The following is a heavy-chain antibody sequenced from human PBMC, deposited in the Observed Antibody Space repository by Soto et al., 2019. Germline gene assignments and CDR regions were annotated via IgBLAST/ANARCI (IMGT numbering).Heavy chain of an antibody. D-gene: IGHD2-2*01. V-gene: IGHV4-59*08. Sequence: QVQLQESGPGLVKPSETLSLTCTVSGGSISGYYWSWIRHPPGKGLEWIGYIYSSGSTNYNPSPNGRVTISGETSKNQVSLSLSSVTAADTALYYCARLIYASARFDPWGQGTLVTGSS. J-gene: IGHJ5*02. CDR1: GGSISGYY. CDR3: ARLIYASARFDP. CDR2: IYSSGST.